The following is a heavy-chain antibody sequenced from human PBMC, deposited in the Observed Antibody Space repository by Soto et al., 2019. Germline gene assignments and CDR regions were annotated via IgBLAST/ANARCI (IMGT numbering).Heavy chain of an antibody. D-gene: IGHD3-3*01. V-gene: IGHV3-49*03. CDR2: IRSKGYGGAT. CDR1: GFTFSSYA. Sequence: PGGSLRLSCTASGFTFSSYAMSWFRQAPGKGLECVGFIRSKGYGGATEYAASVKGRFTISRDDSKSIAYLQMNSLETEDTAVYYCSRGRSLPPYYFDYWGRGTLVTVSS. CDR3: SRGRSLPPYYFDY. J-gene: IGHJ4*02.